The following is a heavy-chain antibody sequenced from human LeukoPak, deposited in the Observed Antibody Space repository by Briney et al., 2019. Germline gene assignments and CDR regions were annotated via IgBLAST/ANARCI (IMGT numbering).Heavy chain of an antibody. Sequence: GGSLRLSCAVSGFNVSSNYMTWVRQAPGRGLEWVSVIYSGGSTYYADSVKGRFTISRDNSKNTLYLQMNSLRDEDTAVYYCARAEYSSFGGYWGQGTLVTVSS. D-gene: IGHD6-6*01. CDR2: IYSGGST. CDR3: ARAEYSSFGGY. J-gene: IGHJ4*02. CDR1: GFNVSSNY. V-gene: IGHV3-53*01.